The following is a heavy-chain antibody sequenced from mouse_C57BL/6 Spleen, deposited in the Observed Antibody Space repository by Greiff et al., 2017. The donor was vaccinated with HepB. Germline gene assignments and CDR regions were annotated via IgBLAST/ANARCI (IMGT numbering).Heavy chain of an antibody. CDR1: GYTFTDYN. CDR3: GRSRDWDEGFAY. V-gene: IGHV1-18*01. Sequence: EVQLQQSGPELVKPGASVKIPCKASGYTFTDYNMDWVKQSHGKSLEWIGDINPNNGGTIYNQKFKGKAKLTVDKSSSTAYMELLSLTSEDTAVYYCGRSRDWDEGFAYWGQRTLVTVSA. J-gene: IGHJ3*01. CDR2: INPNNGGT. D-gene: IGHD4-1*01.